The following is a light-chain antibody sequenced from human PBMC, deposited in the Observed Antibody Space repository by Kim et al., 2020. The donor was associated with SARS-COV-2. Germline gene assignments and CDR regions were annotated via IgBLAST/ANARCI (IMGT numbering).Light chain of an antibody. Sequence: VSPGQTAGTTCSGDKLGDKYACWYQQKPGQSPVLVIYQDSKRPSGIPERFSGSNSGNTATLPISGTQAMDEADYYCQAWDSSIWVFGGGTQLTVL. CDR3: QAWDSSIWV. J-gene: IGLJ3*02. V-gene: IGLV3-1*01. CDR1: KLGDKY. CDR2: QDS.